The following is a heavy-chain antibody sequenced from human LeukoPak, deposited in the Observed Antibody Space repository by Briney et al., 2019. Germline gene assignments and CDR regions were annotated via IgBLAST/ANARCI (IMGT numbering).Heavy chain of an antibody. J-gene: IGHJ3*02. CDR2: ISYDGSNK. V-gene: IGHV3-30*03. D-gene: IGHD6-13*01. CDR3: ARGGAAAGLIDAFDI. Sequence: PGRSLRLSCAASGFTFSSYGMHWVRQAPGKGLEWVAVISYDGSNKYYADSVKGRFTISRDNSKNTLYLQMNSLRAEDTAVYYCARGGAAAGLIDAFDIWGQGTMVTVSS. CDR1: GFTFSSYG.